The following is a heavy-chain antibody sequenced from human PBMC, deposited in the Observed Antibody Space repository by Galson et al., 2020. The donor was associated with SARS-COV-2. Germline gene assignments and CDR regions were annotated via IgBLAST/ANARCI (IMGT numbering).Heavy chain of an antibody. CDR1: GFTFDDYA. D-gene: IGHD2-2*01. Sequence: TGGSLRLSCAASGFTFDDYAMHWVRQAPGKGLEWVSGISWNSGSIGYADSVKGRFTISRDNAKNSLYLQMNSLRAEDTALYYCAKGYCSSTSCYPRSYWGQGTLVTVSS. J-gene: IGHJ4*02. CDR2: ISWNSGSI. V-gene: IGHV3-9*01. CDR3: AKGYCSSTSCYPRSY.